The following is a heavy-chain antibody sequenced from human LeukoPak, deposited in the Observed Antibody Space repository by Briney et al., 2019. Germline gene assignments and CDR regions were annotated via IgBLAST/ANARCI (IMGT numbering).Heavy chain of an antibody. CDR2: IYHSGST. CDR1: GCSIRSGYY. V-gene: IGHV4-38-2*01. D-gene: IGHD2-15*01. CDR3: ASLCSGGSCYLESGWFDP. Sequence: SETLSLTCAVSGCSIRSGYYWGWIRQPPGKGLEWIGSIYHSGSTYYNPSLKRRVTISVDTSKNQFSLKLSSVTPADTAVYYCASLCSGGSCYLESGWFDPWGQGTLVTVSS. J-gene: IGHJ5*02.